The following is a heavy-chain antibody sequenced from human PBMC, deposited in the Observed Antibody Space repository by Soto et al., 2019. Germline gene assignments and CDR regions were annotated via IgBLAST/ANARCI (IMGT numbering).Heavy chain of an antibody. J-gene: IGHJ2*01. CDR1: GGSISSYY. V-gene: IGHV4-59*01. CDR2: IYYSGST. D-gene: IGHD3-10*01. Sequence: SETLSLTCTVSGGSISSYYWSWIRQPPGKGLEWIGYIYYSGSTNYNPSLKSRVTISVDTSKNQFSLKLSSVTAADTAVYYCARAPPGYYGSGTPIATWGRGTLV. CDR3: ARAPPGYYGSGTPIAT.